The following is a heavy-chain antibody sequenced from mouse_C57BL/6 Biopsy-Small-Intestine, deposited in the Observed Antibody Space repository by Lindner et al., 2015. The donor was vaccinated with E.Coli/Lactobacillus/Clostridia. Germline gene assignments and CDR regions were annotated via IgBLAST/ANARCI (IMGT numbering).Heavy chain of an antibody. CDR3: AREEPDGGFDY. CDR2: INPYNGGT. Sequence: VQLQESGPELVKPGASVRISCKASGYSFTSYFIHWVKQSHGKSLEWIGVINPYNGGTSYNQKFKGKATLTVDKSSSTAYMELNSLTSEDSAVYYCAREEPDGGFDYWGQGTTLTVSS. CDR1: GYSFTSYF. V-gene: IGHV1-19*01. J-gene: IGHJ2*01.